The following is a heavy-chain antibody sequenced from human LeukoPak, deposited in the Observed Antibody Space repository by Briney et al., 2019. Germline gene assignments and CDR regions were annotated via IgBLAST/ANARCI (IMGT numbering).Heavy chain of an antibody. CDR3: ARDSDIVATIKGFDY. J-gene: IGHJ4*02. CDR2: INPSGGST. Sequence: ASVKVSCKASGYTFTSYYMHWVRQAPGQGLEWMGIINPSGGSTSYAQKFQGRVTMTRDTSPSTVYMELSSLRSEDTDVYYCARDSDIVATIKGFDYWGQGTLVTVSS. V-gene: IGHV1-46*01. D-gene: IGHD5-12*01. CDR1: GYTFTSYY.